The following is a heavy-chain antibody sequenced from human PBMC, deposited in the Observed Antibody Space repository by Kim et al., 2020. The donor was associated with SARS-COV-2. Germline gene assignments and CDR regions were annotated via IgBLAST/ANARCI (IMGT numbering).Heavy chain of an antibody. J-gene: IGHJ6*02. CDR2: ISYDGSNK. D-gene: IGHD1-26*01. CDR1: GFTFSSYA. V-gene: IGHV3-30*04. Sequence: GGSLRLSCAASGFTFSSYAMHWVRQAPGKGLEWVAVISYDGSNKYYADSVKGRFTISRDNSKNTLYLQMNSLRAEDTAVYYCARVGGVRDYYGMDVWGQGTTVTVSS. CDR3: ARVGGVRDYYGMDV.